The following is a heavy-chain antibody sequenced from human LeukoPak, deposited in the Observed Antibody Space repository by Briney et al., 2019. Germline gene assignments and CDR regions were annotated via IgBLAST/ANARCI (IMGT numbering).Heavy chain of an antibody. CDR3: ARESSHYYMDV. J-gene: IGHJ6*03. V-gene: IGHV4-61*02. CDR2: IYTSGST. Sequence: PSETLSLTCTVSGGSISSGSYYWSWIRQPAGKGLEWIGRIYTSGSTNHNPSLKSRDTISVDTSKNQLSLKLSSVTAADTAVYYCARESSHYYMDVWGKGTTVTVSS. D-gene: IGHD2-2*01. CDR1: GGSISSGSYY.